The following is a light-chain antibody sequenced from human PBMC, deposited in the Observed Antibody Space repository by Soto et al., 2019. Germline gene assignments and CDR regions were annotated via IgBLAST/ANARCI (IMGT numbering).Light chain of an antibody. V-gene: IGLV2-14*01. J-gene: IGLJ3*02. CDR3: LLYYGRAWV. CDR2: EVS. CDR1: SSDVGGYNY. Sequence: QSALTQPASVSGSPGQSITISCTGTSSDVGGYNYVSWYQQHPGKAPKLMIYEVSNRPSGVSNRFSGSKSGNTASLTISGLQAEDEADYYCLLYYGRAWVFGGGTKVTVL.